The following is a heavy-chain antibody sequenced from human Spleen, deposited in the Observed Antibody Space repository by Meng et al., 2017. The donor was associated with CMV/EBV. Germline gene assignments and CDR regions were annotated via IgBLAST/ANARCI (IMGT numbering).Heavy chain of an antibody. Sequence: ASVKVSCKASGYAFSTYGISWVRQAPGQGLEWMGWISRYNTNTRYALKFQGRVTMTTDTSTSTVYMELRSLRSDDTAVYYCARGGDYGDFHDPFDYWGQGTLVTVSS. J-gene: IGHJ4*02. V-gene: IGHV1-18*01. CDR3: ARGGDYGDFHDPFDY. CDR1: GYAFSTYG. D-gene: IGHD4-17*01. CDR2: ISRYNTNT.